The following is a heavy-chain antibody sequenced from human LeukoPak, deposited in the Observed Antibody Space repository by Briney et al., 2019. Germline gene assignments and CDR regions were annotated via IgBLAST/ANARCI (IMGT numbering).Heavy chain of an antibody. CDR1: GYSISSGYY. J-gene: IGHJ6*03. CDR3: ARRVDTTRGYYYFYMDV. CDR2: IYHSGST. V-gene: IGHV4-38-2*02. D-gene: IGHD5-18*01. Sequence: SETLSLTCTVSGYSISSGYYWGWIRRPPGKGLEWIGSIYHSGSTYYNPSLKSRVTISVDTSKNQFSLKLSSVTAADTAVYYCARRVDTTRGYYYFYMDVWGKGTTVTVSS.